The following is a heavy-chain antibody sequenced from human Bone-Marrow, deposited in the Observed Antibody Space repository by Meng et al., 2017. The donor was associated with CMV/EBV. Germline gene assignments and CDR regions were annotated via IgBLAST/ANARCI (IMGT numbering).Heavy chain of an antibody. Sequence: GESLKISCAAYGFTFSSYEMNWVRQAPGKGMEWVSYISSSGSTIYYADSVKGRFTISRDNAKNSLYLQMNSLRAEDTAVYYCARVGQFVAAFDIWGQGTMVTVSS. J-gene: IGHJ3*02. CDR1: GFTFSSYE. V-gene: IGHV3-48*03. CDR3: ARVGQFVAAFDI. D-gene: IGHD3-10*01. CDR2: ISSSGSTI.